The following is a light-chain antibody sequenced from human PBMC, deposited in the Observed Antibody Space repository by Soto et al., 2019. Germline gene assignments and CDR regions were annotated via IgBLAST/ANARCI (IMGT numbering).Light chain of an antibody. V-gene: IGKV1-39*01. CDR1: QSISTH. CDR2: AAS. Sequence: DIPMTQSPSSLSASVGDRVTIACRASQSISTHLNWYQQKPGNAPKLLIYAASSLRSGVPARFSGSGSGTDFTLTISSLQPEDFATYSCQQGYTTPGSFGQGTKVEIK. CDR3: QQGYTTPGS. J-gene: IGKJ1*01.